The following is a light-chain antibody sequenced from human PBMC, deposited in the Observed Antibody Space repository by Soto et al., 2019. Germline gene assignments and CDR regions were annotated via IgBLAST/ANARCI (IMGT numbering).Light chain of an antibody. CDR2: EGS. Sequence: QSALTQPASVSGSPGQSITISCTGIGSDVESYNLVSWYQHHPGKAPKLMIYEGSARPSGVSNRFSGSKSGNTASLTISGLQAEDGSDYYCSSYAGSNTGVFGGGTKLTVL. J-gene: IGLJ3*02. V-gene: IGLV2-23*01. CDR1: GSDVESYNL. CDR3: SSYAGSNTGV.